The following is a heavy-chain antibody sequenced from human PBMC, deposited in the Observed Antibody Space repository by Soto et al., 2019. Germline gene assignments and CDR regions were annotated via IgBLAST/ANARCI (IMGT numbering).Heavy chain of an antibody. CDR3: ARVSSGYSGY. CDR2: IYSGGST. V-gene: IGHV3-66*01. Sequence: EVQLVESGGGLVQPGGSLRLSCAASGFTVSSNYMSWVRQAPGQGLEWVSVIYSGGSTYYADSVKGRFTISRDNSKNTLYLQMNSLRAEDTAVSYCARVSSGYSGYWGQGTLVTVSS. D-gene: IGHD3-22*01. J-gene: IGHJ4*02. CDR1: GFTVSSNY.